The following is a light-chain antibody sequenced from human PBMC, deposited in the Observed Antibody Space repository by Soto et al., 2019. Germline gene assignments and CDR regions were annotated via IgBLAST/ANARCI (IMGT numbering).Light chain of an antibody. V-gene: IGKV3-20*01. CDR1: QSVRSNY. J-gene: IGKJ2*01. Sequence: EIVLTQSPGTLSLSPGERATLSCRASQSVRSNYLAWYQQKPGQAPRLLIYGASSRATGIPDRFSGTGSGTYFTLTSSRLEPEDFAVYYCQQYGGSPYTFGQGTKLEIK. CDR3: QQYGGSPYT. CDR2: GAS.